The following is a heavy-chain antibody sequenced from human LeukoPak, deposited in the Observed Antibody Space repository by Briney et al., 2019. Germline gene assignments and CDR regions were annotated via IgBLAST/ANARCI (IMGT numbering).Heavy chain of an antibody. CDR1: GYSFTSYW. Sequence: TGESLKISCKGSGYSFTSYWTGWVRQMPGKGLKWMGIIYPGDSDARYSPSFQGQVTISADKSISTAYLQWSSLKASDTAMYYCARRRDLYSGSYYPFDYWGQGTLVTVSS. CDR2: IYPGDSDA. J-gene: IGHJ4*02. D-gene: IGHD1-26*01. CDR3: ARRRDLYSGSYYPFDY. V-gene: IGHV5-51*01.